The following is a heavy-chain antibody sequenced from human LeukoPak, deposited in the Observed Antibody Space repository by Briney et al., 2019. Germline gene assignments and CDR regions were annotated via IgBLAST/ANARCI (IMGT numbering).Heavy chain of an antibody. D-gene: IGHD2/OR15-2a*01. CDR1: GFTFSSYA. Sequence: GGPLRLSCAASGFTFSSYAMHWVRQAPGKGLEWVAVISYDGSNKYYADSVKGRFTISRDNSKNTLYLQMNSLRAEDMAVYYCARETTFGYFDYWGQGTLVTVSS. V-gene: IGHV3-30-3*01. J-gene: IGHJ4*02. CDR2: ISYDGSNK. CDR3: ARETTFGYFDY.